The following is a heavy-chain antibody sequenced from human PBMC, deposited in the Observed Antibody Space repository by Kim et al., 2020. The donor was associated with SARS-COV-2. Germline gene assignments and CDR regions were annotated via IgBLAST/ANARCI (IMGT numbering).Heavy chain of an antibody. Sequence: GGSLRLSCAASGFTFSSYSMNWVRQAPGKGLXXVSYXSSSSXTIYYADSVKGRFTXSRDXXKNAXXLQMXSLRDXDTAXDYCAXEWAXXGGNXFDYWXQGTLXXVS. V-gene: IGHV3-48*02. CDR1: GFTFSSYS. CDR2: XSSSSXTI. D-gene: IGHD2-15*01. J-gene: IGHJ4*02. CDR3: AXEWAXXGGNXFDY.